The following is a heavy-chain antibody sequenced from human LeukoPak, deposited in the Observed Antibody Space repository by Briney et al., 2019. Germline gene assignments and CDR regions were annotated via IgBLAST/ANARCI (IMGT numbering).Heavy chain of an antibody. V-gene: IGHV1-46*01. D-gene: IGHD1-26*01. CDR1: GYTFTSYY. Sequence: ASVKVSCKASGYTFTSYYMHWVRQAPGQGLEWMGIINRSGGSTSYAQKFQGRVTMTRDMSTSTVYMELSSLRSEDTAVYYCAREVGATPKYDYWGQGTLVTVSS. CDR3: AREVGATPKYDY. J-gene: IGHJ4*02. CDR2: INRSGGST.